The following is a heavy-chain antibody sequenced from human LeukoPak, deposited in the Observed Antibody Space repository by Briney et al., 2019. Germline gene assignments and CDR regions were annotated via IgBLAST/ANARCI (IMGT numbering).Heavy chain of an antibody. Sequence: GGSLRLSCAASGFTFSSYGMHWVRQAPGKGLEWVAVISYDGSNKYYADSVKGRFTISRDNSKNTLYLQMNSLRAEDTSVYICARVQYCISISCWDDAFDIWGQGTMVTVSS. CDR3: ARVQYCISISCWDDAFDI. V-gene: IGHV3-30*03. J-gene: IGHJ3*02. CDR1: GFTFSSYG. CDR2: ISYDGSNK. D-gene: IGHD2-2*01.